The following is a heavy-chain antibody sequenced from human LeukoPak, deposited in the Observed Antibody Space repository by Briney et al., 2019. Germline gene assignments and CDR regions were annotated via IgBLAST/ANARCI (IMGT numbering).Heavy chain of an antibody. V-gene: IGHV4-34*01. CDR1: GGSFSGYY. CDR3: ARGFYYYDSSGYYLVDAFDI. D-gene: IGHD3-22*01. J-gene: IGHJ3*02. Sequence: SETLSLTCAVYGGSFSGYYWSWIRQPPGKGLEWIGEINHSGSTNYNPSLKSRVTISVDTSKNQFSLKLSSVTAADTAVYYCARGFYYYDSSGYYLVDAFDIWGQGTMVTVSS. CDR2: INHSGST.